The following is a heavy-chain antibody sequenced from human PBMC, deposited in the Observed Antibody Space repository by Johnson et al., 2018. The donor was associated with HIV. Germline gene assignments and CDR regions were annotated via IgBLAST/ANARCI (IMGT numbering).Heavy chain of an antibody. CDR1: GFTVSSNY. CDR2: SYSGGST. J-gene: IGHJ3*02. Sequence: VQLVESGGGVVQPGRSLRLSCAASGFTVSSNYMSWVRQAPGKGLEWVSVSYSGGSTYYAESVQGRFTISRDNSKNTLYLQMNSLRAEDTAVYYCASRVRVDAFDIWGQGTMVTVSS. CDR3: ASRVRVDAFDI. V-gene: IGHV3-66*01. D-gene: IGHD4/OR15-4a*01.